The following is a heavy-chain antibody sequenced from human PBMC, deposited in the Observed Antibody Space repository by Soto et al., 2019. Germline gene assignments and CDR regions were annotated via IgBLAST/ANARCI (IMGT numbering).Heavy chain of an antibody. Sequence: QITLKESGPTLVKPTQTLTLTCTFSGFSLSTSGVGVGWIRQPPGKALEWLALIYWDDDKRYSPSLKSRLTITKDTSKNQVVLTMTNMDPVDTATYYCAHRMTTVTETDALDIWGQGTMVTVSS. CDR3: AHRMTTVTETDALDI. CDR2: IYWDDDK. J-gene: IGHJ3*02. D-gene: IGHD4-17*01. V-gene: IGHV2-5*02. CDR1: GFSLSTSGVG.